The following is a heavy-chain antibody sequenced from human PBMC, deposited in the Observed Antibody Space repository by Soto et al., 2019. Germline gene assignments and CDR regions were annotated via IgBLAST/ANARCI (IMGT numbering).Heavy chain of an antibody. CDR1: GGSISSYY. V-gene: IGHV4-59*01. CDR2: IYYSGST. D-gene: IGHD3-22*01. CDR3: ARDGTMMEGYFDL. Sequence: QVQLQESGPGLVKPSETLSLTCTVSGGSISSYYWSWIRQPPGKGLEWIGYIYYSGSTNYNPSLKSRVTISGDTSKNQFSLKLSSVTAADTAVYYCARDGTMMEGYFDLWGRGTLVTVSS. J-gene: IGHJ2*01.